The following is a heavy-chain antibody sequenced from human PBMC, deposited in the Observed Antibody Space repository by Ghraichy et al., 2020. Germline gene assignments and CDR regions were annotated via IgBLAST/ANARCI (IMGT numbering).Heavy chain of an antibody. CDR1: GGSISSSSYY. CDR3: ARRTGGITIFGVVYWFDP. Sequence: SETLSLTCTVSGGSISSSSYYWGWIRQPPGKGLEWIGSIYYSGSTYYNPSLKSRVTISVDTSKNQFPLKLSSVPAADTAVYYCARRTGGITIFGVVYWFDPWGQGTLVTVSA. CDR2: IYYSGST. V-gene: IGHV4-39*01. J-gene: IGHJ5*02. D-gene: IGHD3-3*01.